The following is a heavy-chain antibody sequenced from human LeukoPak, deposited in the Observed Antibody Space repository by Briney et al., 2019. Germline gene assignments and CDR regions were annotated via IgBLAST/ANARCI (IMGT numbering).Heavy chain of an antibody. Sequence: GASVKVSCKASGGTFSSYAISWVRQAPGQGLEWMGIINPSGGSTSYAQKFQGRVTMTRDTSTSTVYMELSSLRSEDTAVYYCARDRPPANWFDPWGQGTLVTVSS. V-gene: IGHV1-46*01. CDR3: ARDRPPANWFDP. CDR2: INPSGGST. J-gene: IGHJ5*02. CDR1: GGTFSSYA.